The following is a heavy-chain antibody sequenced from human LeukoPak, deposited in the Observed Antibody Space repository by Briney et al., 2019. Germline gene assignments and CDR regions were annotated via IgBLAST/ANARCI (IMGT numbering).Heavy chain of an antibody. Sequence: SETLSLTCAVSGYSISSGYYWGWIRRPPGKGLEWIGSIYHSGSTYYNPSLKSRVTISVDTSKNQFSLKLSSVTAADTAVYYCARPGEYSSSSEGWFDPWGQGTLVTVSS. CDR3: ARPGEYSSSSEGWFDP. CDR2: IYHSGST. V-gene: IGHV4-38-2*01. J-gene: IGHJ5*02. CDR1: GYSISSGYY. D-gene: IGHD6-6*01.